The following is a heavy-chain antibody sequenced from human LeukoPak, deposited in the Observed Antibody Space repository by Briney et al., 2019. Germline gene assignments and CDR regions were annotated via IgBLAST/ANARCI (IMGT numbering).Heavy chain of an antibody. CDR1: GFIFSDHY. CDR2: SRNKANSYST. CDR3: ARGFHSFDI. Sequence: GGSLGLSCAASGFIFSDHYMDWVRQAPGKGLEWVARSRNKANSYSTVYAASVQGRFTISRDESKNSLYLQMNSLITEDTAVYFCARGFHSFDIWGQGTMVTVSS. V-gene: IGHV3-72*01. J-gene: IGHJ3*02.